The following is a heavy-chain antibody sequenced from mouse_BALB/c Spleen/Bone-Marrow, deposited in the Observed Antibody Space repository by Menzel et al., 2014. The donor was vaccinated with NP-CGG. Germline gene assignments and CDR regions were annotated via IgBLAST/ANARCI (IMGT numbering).Heavy chain of an antibody. CDR3: ARSGSSSGYFDY. J-gene: IGHJ2*01. D-gene: IGHD1-1*01. CDR2: ISSGSSTI. Sequence: EVQLQQSGGGLVQPGGSRKLSCAASGFTFSSFAMHWVRQAPEKGLEWVAYISSGSSTIYYADTAMGRFTISRDNPKDTLFLQMTSLRSEDTAMYYCARSGSSSGYFDYWGQGTTLTVSS. V-gene: IGHV5-17*02. CDR1: GFTFSSFA.